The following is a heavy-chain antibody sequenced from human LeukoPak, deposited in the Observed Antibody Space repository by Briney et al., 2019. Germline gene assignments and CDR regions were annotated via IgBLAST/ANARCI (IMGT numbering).Heavy chain of an antibody. V-gene: IGHV3-23*01. Sequence: GGSLRLSCAASGFTFNNYALTWVRQPPGKGLEWVSTLRGGGASTYYADSVKGRFTNFRDNSRSTLYLQMNNLRAEDTAVYYCAKHSGSDSGYWFDPWGQGTLVTVSS. CDR1: GFTFNNYA. J-gene: IGHJ5*02. D-gene: IGHD5-12*01. CDR3: AKHSGSDSGYWFDP. CDR2: LRGGGAST.